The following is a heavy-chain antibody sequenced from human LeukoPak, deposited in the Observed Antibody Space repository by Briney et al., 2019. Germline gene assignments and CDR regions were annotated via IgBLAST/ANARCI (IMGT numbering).Heavy chain of an antibody. CDR3: ARNRVPQRIAARGYYYMDV. J-gene: IGHJ6*03. D-gene: IGHD6-6*01. CDR2: INPNSGGT. Sequence: GASVKVSCKASGYTFTGYYMHWVRQAPGQGLEWLGWINPNSGGTNYAQKFQGRVTMTRDTSISTAYMELSRLRSDDTAVYYCARNRVPQRIAARGYYYMDVWGKGTTVTVSS. CDR1: GYTFTGYY. V-gene: IGHV1-2*02.